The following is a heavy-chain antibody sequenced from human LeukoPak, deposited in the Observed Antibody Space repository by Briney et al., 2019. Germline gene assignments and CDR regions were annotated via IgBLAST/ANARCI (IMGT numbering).Heavy chain of an antibody. J-gene: IGHJ6*03. Sequence: GGSLRLSCAASGFTFSSYGMHWVRQAPGKGLEWVAFIRYDGSNKYYADSVKGRFTISRDNSKNTLYLQMNSLRAEDTAVYYCAKDQVDTAMVTYYYYMDVWGKGTTVTISS. CDR1: GFTFSSYG. CDR3: AKDQVDTAMVTYYYYMDV. V-gene: IGHV3-30*02. CDR2: IRYDGSNK. D-gene: IGHD5-18*01.